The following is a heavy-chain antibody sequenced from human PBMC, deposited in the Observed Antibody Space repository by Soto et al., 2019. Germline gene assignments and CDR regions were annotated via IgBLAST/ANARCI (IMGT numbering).Heavy chain of an antibody. Sequence: PGGSLRLSCAASGFIFSNYGIHWVRQAPGKGLEWVALIWYDGSNKYYADSVQGRFIVSRENTNNTVYLQLNSLTADDTAVYYWSSEGLVAGAQDVWGPGTLVTVSS. CDR3: SSEGLVAGAQDV. V-gene: IGHV3-30*02. CDR1: GFIFSNYG. D-gene: IGHD6-19*01. J-gene: IGHJ4*01. CDR2: IWYDGSNK.